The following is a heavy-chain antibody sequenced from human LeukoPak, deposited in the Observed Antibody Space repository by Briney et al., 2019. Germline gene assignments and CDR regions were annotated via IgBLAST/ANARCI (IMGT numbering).Heavy chain of an antibody. CDR3: ARGLLAKFKSGSYLVY. Sequence: ASVKVSCKASGYTFTSYDINWVRQATGQGLEWMGWMNPNSGNTGYAQKFQGRVTMTRNTSISTAYMELSSLRSEDTAVYYCARGLLAKFKSGSYLVYWGQGTLVTVSS. CDR1: GYTFTSYD. D-gene: IGHD1-26*01. V-gene: IGHV1-8*01. J-gene: IGHJ4*02. CDR2: MNPNSGNT.